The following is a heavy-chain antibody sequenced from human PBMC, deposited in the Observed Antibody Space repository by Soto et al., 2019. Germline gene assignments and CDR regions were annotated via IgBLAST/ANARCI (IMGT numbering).Heavy chain of an antibody. Sequence: GGSLRLSCAASGFIFSHYAMSWVRQTPGKGLEWVSTISGSGGSTYYADSMKGRFTISRDNSKNTLYLQMNSLRAEDTAVYYCAVLTDCTNGVCTRSFDCWGQGSLGTASS. D-gene: IGHD2-8*01. CDR1: GFIFSHYA. V-gene: IGHV3-23*01. J-gene: IGHJ4*02. CDR3: AVLTDCTNGVCTRSFDC. CDR2: ISGSGGST.